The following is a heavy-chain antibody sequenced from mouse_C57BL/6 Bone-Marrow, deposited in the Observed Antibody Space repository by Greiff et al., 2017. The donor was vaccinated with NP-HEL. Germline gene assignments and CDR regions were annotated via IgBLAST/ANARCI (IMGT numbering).Heavy chain of an antibody. CDR2: IDPSDSYT. Sequence: QVQLQQPGAELVRPGTSVKLSCKASGYTFTSYWMHWVKQRPGQGLEWIGVIDPSDSYTNYNQKFKGKATLTVDTSSSTAYMQLSSLTSEDSAVYYCAREGIWLRRDLLAYWGQGTLVTVSA. V-gene: IGHV1-59*01. CDR1: GYTFTSYW. J-gene: IGHJ3*01. CDR3: AREGIWLRRDLLAY. D-gene: IGHD2-2*01.